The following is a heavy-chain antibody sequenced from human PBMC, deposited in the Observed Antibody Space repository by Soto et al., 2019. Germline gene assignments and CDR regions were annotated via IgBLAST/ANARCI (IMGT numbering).Heavy chain of an antibody. D-gene: IGHD2-2*01. J-gene: IGHJ6*03. CDR3: TRSAYMDV. Sequence: GGSLRLSCAASGFTLRSYSMNWVRQAPGKGLEWVSYISSGSSTIYYADSVKGRFTISRDNAKNSLYLQMDSLRAEDTAVYYATRSAYMDVWGTGTTVTVSS. CDR2: ISSGSSTI. CDR1: GFTLRSYS. V-gene: IGHV3-48*01.